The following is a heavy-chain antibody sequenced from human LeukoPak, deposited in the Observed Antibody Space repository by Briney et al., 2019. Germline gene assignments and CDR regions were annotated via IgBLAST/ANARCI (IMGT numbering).Heavy chain of an antibody. CDR3: ARDAAPYYYGSGIFRKNNWFDP. V-gene: IGHV4-30-2*01. J-gene: IGHJ5*02. Sequence: PSQTLSLTCTVSGGSISSGGYYWSWIRQPPGKGLEWIGEINHSGSTNYNPSLKSRVTISVDTSKNQFSLKLSSVTAADTAVYYCARDAAPYYYGSGIFRKNNWFDPWGQGTLVTVSS. CDR1: GGSISSGGYY. CDR2: INHSGST. D-gene: IGHD3-10*01.